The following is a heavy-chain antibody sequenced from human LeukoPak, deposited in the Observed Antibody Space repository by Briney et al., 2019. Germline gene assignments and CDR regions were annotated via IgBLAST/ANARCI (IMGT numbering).Heavy chain of an antibody. CDR1: GFTFRNYW. V-gene: IGHV3-74*01. CDR3: ARVSSGSYA. CDR2: INSDGSST. J-gene: IGHJ5*02. D-gene: IGHD1-26*01. Sequence: GGSLRLSCAASGFTFRNYWMHWVRQAPGKGLMWVSRINSDGSSTHYADSVKGRFTISRDNAKNMLYLQMSSLRAEDTALYYCARVSSGSYAWGLGTLVTVSS.